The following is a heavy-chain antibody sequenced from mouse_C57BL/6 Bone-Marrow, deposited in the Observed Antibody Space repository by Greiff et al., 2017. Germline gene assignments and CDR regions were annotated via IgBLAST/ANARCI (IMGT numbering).Heavy chain of an antibody. CDR3: TTHYDYLWFAY. Sequence: VQLQQSGAELVRPGASVKLSCTASGFNIKDDYMHWVKQRPENGDTEYASKFQGKATITADTSSNTAYLQHSSLTSEDTAVYYCTTHYDYLWFAYWGQGTLVTVSA. CDR2: NGDT. J-gene: IGHJ3*01. V-gene: IGHV14-4*01. CDR1: GFNIKDDY. D-gene: IGHD2-4*01.